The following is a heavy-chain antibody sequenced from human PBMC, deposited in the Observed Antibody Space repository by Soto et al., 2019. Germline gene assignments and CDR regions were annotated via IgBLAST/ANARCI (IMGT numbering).Heavy chain of an antibody. CDR2: ISSSGNYI. CDR3: VREGSGGLNVETPPEDFYYYGMDV. J-gene: IGHJ6*02. Sequence: EVQLVESGGGLVKPGGSLRLSCAASGFTFSSYNMNWVRQAPGKGLEWVSSISSSGNYIYYADSLKGRFTISRDNDKRSLFLQMTSLRGEDTAVYYCVREGSGGLNVETPPEDFYYYGMDVWGQGTTVTVSS. V-gene: IGHV3-21*01. CDR1: GFTFSSYN. D-gene: IGHD1-26*01.